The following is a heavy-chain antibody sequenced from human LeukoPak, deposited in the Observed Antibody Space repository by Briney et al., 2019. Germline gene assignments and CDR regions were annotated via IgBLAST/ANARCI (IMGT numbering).Heavy chain of an antibody. V-gene: IGHV1-2*02. Sequence: GASVKVSCKASGYTFTDYYIYWVRQAPGQGLEWMGWMNPKSGGTKYAQKLQGRVTMTRDTSITTAYMELTRLRSDDTAVYYCARDREGLAYFDYWGQGTLVTVSS. D-gene: IGHD3/OR15-3a*01. J-gene: IGHJ4*02. CDR1: GYTFTDYY. CDR3: ARDREGLAYFDY. CDR2: MNPKSGGT.